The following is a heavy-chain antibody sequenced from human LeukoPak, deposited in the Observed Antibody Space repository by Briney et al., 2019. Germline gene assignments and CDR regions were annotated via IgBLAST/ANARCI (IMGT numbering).Heavy chain of an antibody. Sequence: SETLSLTCTVSGGSISSYYWSWIRQPPGKGLEWIGYIYYSGSTNYNPSLKSRVTISVDTSKNQFSLKLSSVTAADTAVYYCARVSYSNGWYGVWFDPWGQGTLVTVSS. D-gene: IGHD6-19*01. CDR1: GGSISSYY. CDR2: IYYSGST. CDR3: ARVSYSNGWYGVWFDP. J-gene: IGHJ5*02. V-gene: IGHV4-59*01.